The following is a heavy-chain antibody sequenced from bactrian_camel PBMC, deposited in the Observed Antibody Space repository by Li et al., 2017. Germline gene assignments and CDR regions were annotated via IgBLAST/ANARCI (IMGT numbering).Heavy chain of an antibody. D-gene: IGHD1*01. CDR3: AAGFYCGNRIRPSDNNN. CDR2: ISVDGDI. J-gene: IGHJ4*01. V-gene: IGHV3S10*01. Sequence: VQLVESGGGLVQPGGSLRLSCAASGFTFSTYDMSWVRQAHGDGCELVSSISVDGDIYTADSVKGRFTISRRGAWNTVRLQMNNLKPDDTAMYYCAAGFYCGNRIRPSDNNNWGQGTQVTVS. CDR1: GFTFSTYD.